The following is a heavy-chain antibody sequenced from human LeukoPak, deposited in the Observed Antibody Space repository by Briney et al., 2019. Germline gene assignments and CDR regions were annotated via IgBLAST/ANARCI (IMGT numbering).Heavy chain of an antibody. CDR1: GFTFSSYA. Sequence: GGSLRLSCAASGFTFSSYAMSWVRQAPGKGLEWILHISTSGSIIHYADSVKGRFTISRDNAKNSLYLQMNSLRAEDTALYFCARDATTEPGTVYMDVWGKGTTVTISS. CDR2: ISTSGSII. J-gene: IGHJ6*03. CDR3: ARDATTEPGTVYMDV. D-gene: IGHD6-13*01. V-gene: IGHV3-48*04.